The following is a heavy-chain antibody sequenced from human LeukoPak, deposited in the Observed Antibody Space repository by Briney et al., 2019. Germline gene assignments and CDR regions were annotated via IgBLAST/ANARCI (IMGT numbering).Heavy chain of an antibody. CDR1: GFTVSSNY. J-gene: IGHJ4*02. CDR2: IYSGGST. V-gene: IGHV3-66*02. CDR3: ARYSNYPPWSGYYIPLGY. Sequence: GGSLRLSCAASGFTVSSNYMSWVRQAPGKGLEWVSVIYSGGSTYYADSVKGRFTISRDNSKNTLYLQMNSLRAEDTAVYYCARYSNYPPWSGYYIPLGYWGQGTLVTVSS. D-gene: IGHD3-3*01.